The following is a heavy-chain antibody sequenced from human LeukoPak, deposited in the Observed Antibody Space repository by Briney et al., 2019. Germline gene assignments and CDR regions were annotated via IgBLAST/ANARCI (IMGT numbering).Heavy chain of an antibody. CDR1: DGSISSSSYY. CDR2: IYYSGST. V-gene: IGHV4-39*01. J-gene: IGHJ3*02. D-gene: IGHD6-19*01. CDR3: AHSSGWYDAFDI. Sequence: SETLSLTCSVSDGSISSSSYYWGWIRQPPGKGLEWIGSIYYSGSTYYSPSLKSRVAISVDTSKNQFSLKLSSVTAADTAVYYCAHSSGWYDAFDIWGQGTMVTVSS.